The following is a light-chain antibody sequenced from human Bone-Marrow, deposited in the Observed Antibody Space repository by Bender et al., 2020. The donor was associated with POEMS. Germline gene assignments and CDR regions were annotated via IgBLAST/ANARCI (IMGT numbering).Light chain of an antibody. CDR3: QSADSSGTYVV. Sequence: AARITCSGDSFPKHYAYWYQQRPGQAPVLVISKDTERPSGIPVRFSGSGSGTTVTLTISGVQAEDEADYYCQSADSSGTYVVFGGGTKLTVL. V-gene: IGLV3-25*03. CDR1: SFPKHY. CDR2: KDT. J-gene: IGLJ2*01.